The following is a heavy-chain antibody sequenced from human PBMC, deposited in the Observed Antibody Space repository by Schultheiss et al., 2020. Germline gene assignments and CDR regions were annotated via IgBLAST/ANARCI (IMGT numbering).Heavy chain of an antibody. CDR2: ISYDGSNK. Sequence: WGSLRLSCAASGFTFSSYAMHWVRQAPGKGLEWVAVISYDGSNKYYADSVKGRFTISRDNSKNTLYLQMNSLRAEDTAVYYCAREGRYSSWNYFDYWGKGTLVTVSS. CDR1: GFTFSSYA. J-gene: IGHJ4*02. D-gene: IGHD6-13*01. CDR3: AREGRYSSWNYFDY. V-gene: IGHV3-30-3*01.